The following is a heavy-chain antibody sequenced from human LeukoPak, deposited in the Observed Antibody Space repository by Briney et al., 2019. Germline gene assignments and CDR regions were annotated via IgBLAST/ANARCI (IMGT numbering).Heavy chain of an antibody. J-gene: IGHJ4*02. CDR2: IWYDGSNK. Sequence: GGSLRLSCAASEFNFNNYGMHWVRQTPGKGLEWVAVIWYDGSNKYYADAVKGRFTISRDNAKNSLYLQMNSLRDEDTAVYYCARGGKYYDILTGFYGGTFDYWGQGTLVTVSS. CDR3: ARGGKYYDILTGFYGGTFDY. CDR1: EFNFNNYG. V-gene: IGHV3-33*01. D-gene: IGHD3-9*01.